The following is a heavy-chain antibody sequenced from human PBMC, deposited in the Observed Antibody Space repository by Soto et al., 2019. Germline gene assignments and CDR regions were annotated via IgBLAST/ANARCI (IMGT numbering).Heavy chain of an antibody. V-gene: IGHV3-15*07. CDR1: GFTFSNAW. CDR2: IKSKTDGGTT. Sequence: EVQLVDSGGGLVKPGGSLRLSCAASGFTFSNAWMNWVRQAPGKGLEWVGRIKSKTDGGTTDYAAPVKGRFTISRDDSKNTLYLQMNSLKTEDTAVYYCTIDATVTSRWFDPWGQGTLVTVSS. J-gene: IGHJ5*02. CDR3: TIDATVTSRWFDP. D-gene: IGHD4-17*01.